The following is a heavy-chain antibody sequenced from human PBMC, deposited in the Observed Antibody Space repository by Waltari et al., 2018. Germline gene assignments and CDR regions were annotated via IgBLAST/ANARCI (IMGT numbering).Heavy chain of an antibody. CDR3: ARQRNGCGGDCYEKRKTGRSENFDI. J-gene: IGHJ3*02. V-gene: IGHV4-34*01. D-gene: IGHD2-21*02. CDR2: INHSVSA. Sequence: QVQLQQWGAGLLKPSETLSLTCAVYGGSFSGYYWSWIRQPPGKGLEWIGEINHSVSANYDPSVKIRGTISVEPSKNQFSLKLGSVTAADTAVYYCARQRNGCGGDCYEKRKTGRSENFDIWGQGTMVTVSS. CDR1: GGSFSGYY.